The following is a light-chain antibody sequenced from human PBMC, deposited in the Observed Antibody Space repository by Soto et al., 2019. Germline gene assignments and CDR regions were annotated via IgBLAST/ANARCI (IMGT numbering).Light chain of an antibody. J-gene: IGLJ2*01. CDR3: GTWDSSLSAVV. Sequence: QAVVTQPPSVSAAPGQKGTISCSGSSSNIGNNYVSWYQQLPGTAPKLLIYDNNKRPSGIPDRFSGSKSGTSATLGITGLQTGDEADYYCGTWDSSLSAVVFGGGTQLTVL. CDR2: DNN. V-gene: IGLV1-51*01. CDR1: SSNIGNNY.